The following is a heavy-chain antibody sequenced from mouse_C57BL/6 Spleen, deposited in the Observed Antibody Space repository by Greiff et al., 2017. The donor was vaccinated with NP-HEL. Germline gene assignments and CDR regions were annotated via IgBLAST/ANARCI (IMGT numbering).Heavy chain of an antibody. CDR3: ARKGGYYAWFAY. CDR2: IDPSDSYT. Sequence: QVQLQQPGAELVKPGASVKLSCKASGYTFTSYWMQWVKQRPGQGLEWIGEIDPSDSYTNYNQKFKGKATLTVDTSSSTAYMQLSSLTSEDSAVYYCARKGGYYAWFAYWGQGTLVTVSA. V-gene: IGHV1-50*01. D-gene: IGHD1-1*02. J-gene: IGHJ3*01. CDR1: GYTFTSYW.